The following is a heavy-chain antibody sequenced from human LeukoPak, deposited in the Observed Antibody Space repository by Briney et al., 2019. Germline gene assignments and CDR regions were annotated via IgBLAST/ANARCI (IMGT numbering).Heavy chain of an antibody. CDR3: ATQRCSGNTCYRVDQLYYMDV. Sequence: SETLSLTCTVSGDSINDRYWSWIRQPPWEGLEWIWYMYSSVSTNYNPSLNSRITISIYASKSQFPLKLTSVTAADTAWYYCATQRCSGNTCYRVDQLYYMDVWGKGTTVTASS. CDR2: MYSSVST. V-gene: IGHV4-4*09. D-gene: IGHD2-15*01. CDR1: GDSINDRY. J-gene: IGHJ6*03.